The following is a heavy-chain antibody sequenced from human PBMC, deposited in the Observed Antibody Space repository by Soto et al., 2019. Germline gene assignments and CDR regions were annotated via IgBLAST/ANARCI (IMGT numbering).Heavy chain of an antibody. J-gene: IGHJ6*02. CDR2: IIPIFSKT. D-gene: IGHD6-19*01. V-gene: IGHV1-69*13. CDR1: GGTFTTSS. Sequence: SVKVSCKTSGGTFTTSSFVWVRQGPGQGLEWMGGIIPIFSKTNFAPKFQGRVTFTADESTSTAYMELSSLRSKDTAVYYCARDSSAPYYGMDVWGQGTTVIVSS. CDR3: ARDSSAPYYGMDV.